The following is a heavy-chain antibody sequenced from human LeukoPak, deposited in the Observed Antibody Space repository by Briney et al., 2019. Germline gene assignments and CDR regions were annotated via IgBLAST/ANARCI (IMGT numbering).Heavy chain of an antibody. D-gene: IGHD4-11*01. Sequence: PSETLSLTCAVYGGSFSGYYWSWIRQPPGKGLEWLGYIYYSGSTNYNPSLKSRVTISVDTSKSQFSLKLSSVTAADTAVYYCARYSNYANYYYYIDVWGKETTVTVSS. CDR1: GGSFSGYY. J-gene: IGHJ6*03. V-gene: IGHV4-59*01. CDR3: ARYSNYANYYYYIDV. CDR2: IYYSGST.